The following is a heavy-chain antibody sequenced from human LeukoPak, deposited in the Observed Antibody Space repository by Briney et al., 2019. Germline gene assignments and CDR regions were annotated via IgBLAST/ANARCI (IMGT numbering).Heavy chain of an antibody. CDR1: GLPLGTYA. Sequence: GGSLRLSCVASGLPLGTYAMSWVRQAPGKGLEWDSSISGSGGSTYYADSVKGRFTISRDNSKNTLFLQMNSLRAEDTAVYYCAKDPNSWNYDLPAIIFDPWGQGTLVTVSS. V-gene: IGHV3-23*01. CDR3: AKDPNSWNYDLPAIIFDP. J-gene: IGHJ5*02. CDR2: ISGSGGST. D-gene: IGHD1-7*01.